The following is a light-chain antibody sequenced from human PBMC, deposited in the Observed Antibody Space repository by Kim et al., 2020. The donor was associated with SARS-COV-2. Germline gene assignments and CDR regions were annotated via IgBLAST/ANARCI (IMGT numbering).Light chain of an antibody. CDR3: ATWGDSLGGPV. Sequence: GQRVTITCSGSSSNNGSKTVTWYQQLPGTAPKLLIYSNDQRPSGVPDRFSGSKSGTSASLAISGLQSEDEADYYCATWGDSLGGPVFGGGTQLNVL. CDR1: SSNNGSKT. CDR2: SND. J-gene: IGLJ3*02. V-gene: IGLV1-44*01.